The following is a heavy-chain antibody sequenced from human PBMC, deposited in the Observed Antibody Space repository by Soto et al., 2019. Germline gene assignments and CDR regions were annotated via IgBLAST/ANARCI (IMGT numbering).Heavy chain of an antibody. CDR2: IIPIFGTA. J-gene: IGHJ6*02. D-gene: IGHD5-12*01. CDR1: GRAFSSYG. Sequence: SLLKVDGTGAGRAFSSYGISCVRQDPGQGLEWMGGIIPIFGTANYAQKFQGRVTITADKSTSTAYMELSSLRSEDTAVYYCAMNSGYGTYYYSGMDVWGQGTTVPVSS. CDR3: AMNSGYGTYYYSGMDV. V-gene: IGHV1-69*06.